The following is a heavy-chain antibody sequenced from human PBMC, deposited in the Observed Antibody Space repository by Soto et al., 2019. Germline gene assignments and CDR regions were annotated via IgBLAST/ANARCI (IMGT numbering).Heavy chain of an antibody. CDR3: ARWFGELLPNYYYYGMDV. V-gene: IGHV3-30-3*01. Sequence: XGSLKLSCAASGFTLSSYAMHWVRQAPGKGLEWVAVISYDGSNKYYADSVKGRFTISRDNSKNTLYLQMNSLRAEDTAVYYCARWFGELLPNYYYYGMDVWGQGTTVTVSS. J-gene: IGHJ6*02. D-gene: IGHD3-10*01. CDR2: ISYDGSNK. CDR1: GFTLSSYA.